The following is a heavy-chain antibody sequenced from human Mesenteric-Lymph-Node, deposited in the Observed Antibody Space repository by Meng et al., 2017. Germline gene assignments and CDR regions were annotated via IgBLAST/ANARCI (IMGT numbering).Heavy chain of an antibody. Sequence: GESLKISCAASGFTLSNLAMSWVRQAAGKGLQWVSSISGSAGNTYYADSVKGRFTISRDTSKNTLHLQMTSLRAEDTAVYYCAKSHYDPAVVNEDYPSWFDPWGQGTLVTVYS. V-gene: IGHV3-23*01. D-gene: IGHD3-22*01. CDR3: AKSHYDPAVVNEDYPSWFDP. CDR2: ISGSAGNT. J-gene: IGHJ5*02. CDR1: GFTLSNLA.